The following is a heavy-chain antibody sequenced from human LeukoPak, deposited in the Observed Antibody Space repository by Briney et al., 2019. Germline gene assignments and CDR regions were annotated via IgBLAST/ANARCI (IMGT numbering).Heavy chain of an antibody. Sequence: SVKVSCKASGYTFTSYAISWVRQAPGQGLEWMGRIIPILGIANYAQQFQGRVTITADKSTSTANMELSSLRSEDTAVYYCARAAPSSPLYSSSSGGVDYWGQGTLVTVSS. CDR1: GYTFTSYA. J-gene: IGHJ4*02. V-gene: IGHV1-69*04. CDR2: IIPILGIA. CDR3: ARAAPSSPLYSSSSGGVDY. D-gene: IGHD6-6*01.